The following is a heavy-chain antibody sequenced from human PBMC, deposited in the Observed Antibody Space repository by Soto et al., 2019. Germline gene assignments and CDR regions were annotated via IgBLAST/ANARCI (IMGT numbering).Heavy chain of an antibody. D-gene: IGHD2-2*01. CDR3: ARERRCSSTSCYEGLYGMDV. J-gene: IGHJ6*02. Sequence: SETLSLSCTVSGGSISSGDYYWSRIRQPPGKGLEWIGYIYYSGSTYYNPSLKSRVTISVDTSKNQFSLKLSSVTAADTAVYYCARERRCSSTSCYEGLYGMDVWGQGTTVTVSS. V-gene: IGHV4-30-4*01. CDR2: IYYSGST. CDR1: GGSISSGDYY.